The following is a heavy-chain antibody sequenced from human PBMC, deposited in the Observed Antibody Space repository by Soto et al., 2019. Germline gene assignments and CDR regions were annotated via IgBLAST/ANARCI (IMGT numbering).Heavy chain of an antibody. Sequence: QVQLLQSGAEVKKPGASVKVSCKASGYKFTTYGITWVRQAPGQGLEWLGGISTYNGNTDYAQNLQDRVTMTTETTTSTAYLEVRSLTSDHTAVYVCARGLGTNGLDVWGQGTTVTVSS. D-gene: IGHD7-27*01. CDR3: ARGLGTNGLDV. V-gene: IGHV1-18*04. CDR2: ISTYNGNT. J-gene: IGHJ6*02. CDR1: GYKFTTYG.